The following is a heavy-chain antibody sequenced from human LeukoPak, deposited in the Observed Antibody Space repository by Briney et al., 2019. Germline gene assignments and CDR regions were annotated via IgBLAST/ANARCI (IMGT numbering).Heavy chain of an antibody. J-gene: IGHJ4*02. CDR3: AKDVGKWESLHFFDY. CDR2: TKPDGSEK. D-gene: IGHD1-26*01. Sequence: GGSLRLSCAASGFVFRNYWMSWVRQAPGKGLEWVANTKPDGSEKNYVGSVKGRFTISRDNTKNSLYLQMDSLRGDDTAVYYCAKDVGKWESLHFFDYWGQGTLVTVSS. CDR1: GFVFRNYW. V-gene: IGHV3-7*03.